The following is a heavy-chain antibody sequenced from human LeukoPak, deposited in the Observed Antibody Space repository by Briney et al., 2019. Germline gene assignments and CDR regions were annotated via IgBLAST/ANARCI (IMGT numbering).Heavy chain of an antibody. J-gene: IGHJ6*03. D-gene: IGHD6-13*01. V-gene: IGHV1-69*13. CDR1: GGTFSSYA. CDR2: IIPIFGTA. CDR3: ARASRSSPIYYYYMDV. Sequence: ASVKVSCKASGGTFSSYAISWVRQTPGQGLEWMGGIIPIFGTANYAQKFQGRVTITADESTSTAYMELSSLRSEDTAVYYCARASRSSPIYYYYMDVWGKGTTVTVSS.